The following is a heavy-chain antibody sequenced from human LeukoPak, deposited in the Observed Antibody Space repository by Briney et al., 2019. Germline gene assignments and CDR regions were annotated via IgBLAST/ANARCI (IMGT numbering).Heavy chain of an antibody. CDR1: GGSISSGGYY. CDR2: IYYSGST. D-gene: IGHD6-19*01. CDR3: AKLRGRAVAGTDWFDP. J-gene: IGHJ5*02. V-gene: IGHV4-31*03. Sequence: PSQTLFLTCTVSGGSISSGGYYWSWIRQHPGKGLEWIGYIYYSGSTYYNPSLKSRVTISVDTSKNRFSLKLSSVTAADTAVYYCAKLRGRAVAGTDWFDPWGQGTLVTVSS.